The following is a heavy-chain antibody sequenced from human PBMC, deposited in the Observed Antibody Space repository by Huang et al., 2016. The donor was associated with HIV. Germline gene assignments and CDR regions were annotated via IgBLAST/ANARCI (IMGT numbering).Heavy chain of an antibody. V-gene: IGHV4-59*11. D-gene: IGHD3-3*01. Sequence: QVQLQESGPGLVKPSETLSLTCTVSGGSISTHYWRWRRQPPGNGLAWIGSIDYSGSTNYSPTLKGRVTILRDTSKNQFSLRVNSVTAADTAMYYCARDHHDFWRGYRRMYFFDHWGQGTLVTVSS. CDR1: GGSISTHY. J-gene: IGHJ4*02. CDR3: ARDHHDFWRGYRRMYFFDH. CDR2: IDYSGST.